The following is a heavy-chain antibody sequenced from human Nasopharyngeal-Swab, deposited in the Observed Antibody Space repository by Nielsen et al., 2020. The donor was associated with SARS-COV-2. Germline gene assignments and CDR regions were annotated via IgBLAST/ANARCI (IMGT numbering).Heavy chain of an antibody. CDR2: IFPLYCSV. CDR3: ARGIEYSSSSWFEY. Sequence: SVKVSCKTSGGTLTTYSIAWVRQAPGQGLEWMGRIFPLYCSVDYAQRFQGRVTTTADESTNTAHMELSSLRSEDTAMYYCARGIEYSSSSWFEYWGQGTLVTVSS. CDR1: GGTLTTYS. V-gene: IGHV1-69*13. J-gene: IGHJ4*02. D-gene: IGHD6-6*01.